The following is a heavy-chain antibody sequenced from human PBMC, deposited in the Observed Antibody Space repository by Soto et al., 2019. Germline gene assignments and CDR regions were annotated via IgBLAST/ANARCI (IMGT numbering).Heavy chain of an antibody. CDR1: GGSISSGGYY. D-gene: IGHD3-10*01. J-gene: IGHJ4*02. Sequence: QVQLQESGPGLVKPSQTLSLTCTVSGGSISSGGYYWSWIRQHPGEGLEWIGYIYYSGSTYYNPSLKIRITISVATSTCQFSLKLSSVTAADTAVYYCARESGYGSVDYWGQGTLVTVSS. CDR2: IYYSGST. V-gene: IGHV4-31*03. CDR3: ARESGYGSVDY.